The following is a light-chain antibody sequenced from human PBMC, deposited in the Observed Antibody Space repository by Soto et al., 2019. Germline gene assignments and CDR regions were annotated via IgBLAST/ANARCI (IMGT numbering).Light chain of an antibody. J-gene: IGKJ4*01. V-gene: IGKV3-20*01. CDR1: QSVNSN. CDR3: QQYSRSPLT. Sequence: EIVMTQSPTTLSVSPGERATLSCRASQSVNSNLAWYQQKPGQAPRLLIYGASSRATGIPNRFSGSGSGTDFTLTIGRLEPEDFAVYYCQQYSRSPLTFGGGTKVDI. CDR2: GAS.